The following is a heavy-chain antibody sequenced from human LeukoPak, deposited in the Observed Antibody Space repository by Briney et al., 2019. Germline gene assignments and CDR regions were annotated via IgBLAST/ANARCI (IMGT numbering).Heavy chain of an antibody. V-gene: IGHV4-4*02. Sequence: SETLSLTCDVSGGSITQTNYWTWVRQPPGKGLEWIGEVNLQGSTNYNPSLMRRVAISVDTSANHVSLQLTSVTAADTAVYYCARALNPLPGTYYFDYWGQGTLVTVSS. D-gene: IGHD2-15*01. CDR3: ARALNPLPGTYYFDY. CDR2: VNLQGST. J-gene: IGHJ4*02. CDR1: GGSITQTNY.